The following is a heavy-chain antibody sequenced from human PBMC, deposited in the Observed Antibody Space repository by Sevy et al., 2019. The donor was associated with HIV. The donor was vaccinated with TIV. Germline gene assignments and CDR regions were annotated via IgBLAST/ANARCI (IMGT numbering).Heavy chain of an antibody. CDR1: GGSLSGYY. V-gene: IGHV4-34*01. J-gene: IGHJ4*02. D-gene: IGHD1-26*01. Sequence: SETLSLTCAVYGGSLSGYYWSWIRQPPGKGLEWIGEIMPSGITNYNPSLKSRVSISIDTSKNQFALKVNTVTAADTAIYYCARGQWEHPFWGQGTQVTVSS. CDR3: ARGQWEHPF. CDR2: IMPSGIT.